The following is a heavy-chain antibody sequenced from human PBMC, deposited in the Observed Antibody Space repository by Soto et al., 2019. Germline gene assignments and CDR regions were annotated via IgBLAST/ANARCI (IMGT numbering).Heavy chain of an antibody. CDR1: GFTFSSHG. CDR3: AKERMEQYQLLPFFDY. V-gene: IGHV3-30*18. Sequence: GGSLRLSCAGSGFTFSSHGMHWLRQAPGKGLEWVTVISYDGSNEYYADSVKGRFTIFRDNSKNILYLQMNSLRTEDTAVYYCAKERMEQYQLLPFFDYWGQGTLVTVSS. J-gene: IGHJ4*02. CDR2: ISYDGSNE. D-gene: IGHD2-2*01.